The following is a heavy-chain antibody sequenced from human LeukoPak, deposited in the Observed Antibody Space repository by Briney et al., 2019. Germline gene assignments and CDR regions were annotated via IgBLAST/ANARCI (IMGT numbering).Heavy chain of an antibody. J-gene: IGHJ6*03. D-gene: IGHD1-26*01. CDR3: AKDVGPFYYYYYMDV. CDR2: ISYDGSNK. V-gene: IGHV3-30*04. CDR1: GFTFSSYA. Sequence: GRSLRLSCAASGFTFSSYAMHWVRQAPGKGLEWVAVISYDGSNKYYADSVKGRFTISRDNSKNTLYLQMNSLRAEDTAVYYCAKDVGPFYYYYYMDVWGKGTTVTISS.